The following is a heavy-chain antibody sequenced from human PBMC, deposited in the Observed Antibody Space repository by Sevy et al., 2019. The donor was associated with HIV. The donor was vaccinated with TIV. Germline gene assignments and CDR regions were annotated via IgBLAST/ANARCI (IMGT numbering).Heavy chain of an antibody. CDR1: GFTFSGYG. D-gene: IGHD2-15*01. Sequence: GGSLRLSCVTSGFTFSGYGMHWVRQAPGKGLEWVAFIWSDGTKTHYADSVKGRFTISRDNSKNTLYLQMNSLRVDDTAVYYCASAVGFGSGGRCDDYYFDMDVWGQGTTVTVSS. CDR2: IWSDGTKT. CDR3: ASAVGFGSGGRCDDYYFDMDV. J-gene: IGHJ6*02. V-gene: IGHV3-33*01.